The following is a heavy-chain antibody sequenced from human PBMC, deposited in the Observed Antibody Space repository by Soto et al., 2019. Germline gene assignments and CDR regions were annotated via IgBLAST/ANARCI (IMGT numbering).Heavy chain of an antibody. Sequence: PSETLSLTCTVSGGSISNYYWTWIRQPPGKGLEWIGYIYYTGSTKYNPSLKSRVTISIDTSRNQFSLKLSSVTAADTAVYYCARDSRVSRYGSEGAPFVNWGQGTLVIVSS. V-gene: IGHV4-59*01. CDR3: ARDSRVSRYGSEGAPFVN. CDR1: GGSISNYY. D-gene: IGHD3-10*01. CDR2: IYYTGST. J-gene: IGHJ4*02.